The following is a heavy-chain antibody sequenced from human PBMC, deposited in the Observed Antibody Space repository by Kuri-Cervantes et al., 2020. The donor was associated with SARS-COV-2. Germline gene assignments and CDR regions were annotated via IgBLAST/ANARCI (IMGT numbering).Heavy chain of an antibody. V-gene: IGHV3-48*01. J-gene: IGHJ4*02. Sequence: GGSLRLSCAASGFTFSSYSMNWVRQAPGKGLEWVSYISSSSSTIYYADSVKGRFTISRDNAKNSLYLQMNSLRAEDTAVYYCARVGSNYGLRSIFDYWGQGTLGTGSA. CDR1: GFTFSSYS. CDR2: ISSSSSTI. CDR3: ARVGSNYGLRSIFDY. D-gene: IGHD4-11*01.